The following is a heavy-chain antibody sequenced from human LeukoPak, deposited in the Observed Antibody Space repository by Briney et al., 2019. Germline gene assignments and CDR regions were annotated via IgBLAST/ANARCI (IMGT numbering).Heavy chain of an antibody. D-gene: IGHD1-26*01. CDR1: GFTFSSNY. Sequence: GGXLRLSCAASGFTFSSNYMSWVRQAPGKGLEWVSVIYSGGSTYYADSVKGRFTISRDNSKNTLYLQMNSLRAEDTAVYYCARVASGSYYYPFDYWGQGTLVTVSS. CDR2: IYSGGST. CDR3: ARVASGSYYYPFDY. J-gene: IGHJ4*02. V-gene: IGHV3-53*01.